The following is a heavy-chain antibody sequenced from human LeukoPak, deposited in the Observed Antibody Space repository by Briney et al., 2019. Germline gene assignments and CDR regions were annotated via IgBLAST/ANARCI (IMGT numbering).Heavy chain of an antibody. CDR1: GFSFSTYG. CDR3: AKDSRATRIAVAGNPDY. J-gene: IGHJ4*02. V-gene: IGHV3-30*02. D-gene: IGHD6-19*01. Sequence: QPGGSLRLSCAASGFSFSTYGMHWVRQAPGKGLEWVAFIWYEGSNKYHADSVKGRFTISRDNSKNTLYLQMKSLRAEDTAVYYYAKDSRATRIAVAGNPDYWGQGTLVTVSS. CDR2: IWYEGSNK.